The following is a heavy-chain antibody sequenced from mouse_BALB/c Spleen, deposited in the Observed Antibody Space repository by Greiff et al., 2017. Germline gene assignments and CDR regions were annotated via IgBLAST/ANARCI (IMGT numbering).Heavy chain of an antibody. CDR1: GYSFTSYY. Sequence: VQLKQSGPELMKPGASVKISCKASGYSFTSYYMHWVKQSHGKSLEWIGYIDPFNGGTSYNQKFKGKATLTVDKSSSTAYMHLSSLTSEDSAVYYCARESYYGSSYGYWGQGTTLTVSS. CDR3: ARESYYGSSYGY. V-gene: IGHV1S135*01. D-gene: IGHD1-1*01. J-gene: IGHJ2*01. CDR2: IDPFNGGT.